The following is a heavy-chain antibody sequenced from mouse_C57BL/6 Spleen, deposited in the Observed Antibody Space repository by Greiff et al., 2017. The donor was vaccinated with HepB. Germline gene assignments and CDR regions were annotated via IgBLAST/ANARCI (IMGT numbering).Heavy chain of an antibody. V-gene: IGHV1-18*01. J-gene: IGHJ4*01. D-gene: IGHD3-2*02. CDR3: ARYDSSGYKDYAMDY. CDR2: INPNNGGT. Sequence: VQLQQSGPELVKPGASVKIPCKASGYTFTDYNMDWVKQSHGKSLEWIGDINPNNGGTIYNQKFKGKATLTVDKSSSTAYMERRSLTSEDTAVYYCARYDSSGYKDYAMDYWGQGTSVTVSS. CDR1: GYTFTDYN.